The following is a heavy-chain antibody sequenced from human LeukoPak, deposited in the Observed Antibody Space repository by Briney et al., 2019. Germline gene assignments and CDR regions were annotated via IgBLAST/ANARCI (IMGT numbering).Heavy chain of an antibody. CDR1: GFTFRNYV. V-gene: IGHV3-30*18. Sequence: GGSLRLSCAASGFTFRNYVIHWVRQAPGKGLEWVAVTSSDLNVKLYADSVKGRFTISRDNSKNTLYLQMNSLRAEDTAVYYCAKGTYYYDSSGYDFDYWGQGTLVTVSS. D-gene: IGHD3-22*01. CDR3: AKGTYYYDSSGYDFDY. J-gene: IGHJ4*02. CDR2: TSSDLNVK.